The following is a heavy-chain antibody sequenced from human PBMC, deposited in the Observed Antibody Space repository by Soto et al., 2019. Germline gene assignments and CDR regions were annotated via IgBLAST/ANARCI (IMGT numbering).Heavy chain of an antibody. J-gene: IGHJ5*02. CDR3: ARSAIVLKVYLSTADWFDP. CDR1: GYTFSGYY. V-gene: IGHV1-2*02. D-gene: IGHD2-8*01. CDR2: INPNSGDT. Sequence: QVQLVQSGDEVKKPGASVKVSCKASGYTFSGYYMHWVRQAPGQGLEWLGWINPNSGDTNYAQNFQGRVTMTWDTSINTAYVELSRLRSDDTALYYCARSAIVLKVYLSTADWFDPWGQGTLVSVSS.